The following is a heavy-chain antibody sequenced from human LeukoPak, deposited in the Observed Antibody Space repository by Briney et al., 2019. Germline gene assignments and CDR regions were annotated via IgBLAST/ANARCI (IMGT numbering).Heavy chain of an antibody. CDR2: ISGSGGST. CDR3: ARGPESGYPYYYYYMDV. V-gene: IGHV3-23*01. D-gene: IGHD6-25*01. CDR1: GFTFSSCA. J-gene: IGHJ6*03. Sequence: GGSLRLSCAASGFTFSSCAMTWVRQAPGKGLEWVSAISGSGGSTYYADSVKGRFTISRDNSKNTLYLQMNSLRAEDTAVYYCARGPESGYPYYYYYMDVWGKGTTVTVSS.